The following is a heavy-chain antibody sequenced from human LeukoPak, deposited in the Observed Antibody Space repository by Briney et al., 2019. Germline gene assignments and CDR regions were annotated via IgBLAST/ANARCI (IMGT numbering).Heavy chain of an antibody. Sequence: GGSLRLSCAASGFTFSSYGMHWVRQAPGKGLEWVAVIWYDGSNKYYADSVKGRFTISRDNSKNTLYLQMNTLRAEDTAVYYCARVGYCSGGSCYGGDYWGQGTQVTVSS. J-gene: IGHJ4*02. CDR1: GFTFSSYG. D-gene: IGHD2-15*01. V-gene: IGHV3-33*01. CDR2: IWYDGSNK. CDR3: ARVGYCSGGSCYGGDY.